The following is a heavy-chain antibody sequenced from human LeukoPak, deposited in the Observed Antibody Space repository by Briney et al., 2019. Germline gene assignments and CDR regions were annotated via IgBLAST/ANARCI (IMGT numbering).Heavy chain of an antibody. J-gene: IGHJ6*03. CDR1: GVSFSDYY. Sequence: SETLSLTCAVYGVSFSDYYWSWIRQPPGKGLEWIGYIYYSGSTNYNPSLKSRVTISVDTSKNQFSLKLSSVTAADTAVYYCASETSQKGAHYMDVWGKGTTVTISS. CDR2: IYYSGST. CDR3: ASETSQKGAHYMDV. V-gene: IGHV4-59*01. D-gene: IGHD3-16*01.